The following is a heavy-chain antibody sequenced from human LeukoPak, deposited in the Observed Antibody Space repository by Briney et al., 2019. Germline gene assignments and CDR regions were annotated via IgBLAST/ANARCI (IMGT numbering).Heavy chain of an antibody. CDR2: IIPIFGTA. V-gene: IGHV1-69*13. CDR3: ASFSEGLWFGELLYQVDY. J-gene: IGHJ4*02. Sequence: AVKVSCKASGGTFSSYAISWVRQAPGQGLEWMGGIIPIFGTANYAQKFQGRVTITADESTSTAYMELSSLRSEDTAVYYCASFSEGLWFGELLYQVDYWGQGTLFTVSS. D-gene: IGHD3-10*01. CDR1: GGTFSSYA.